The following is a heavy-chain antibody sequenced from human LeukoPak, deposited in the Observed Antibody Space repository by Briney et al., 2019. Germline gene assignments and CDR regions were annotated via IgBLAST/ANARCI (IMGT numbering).Heavy chain of an antibody. CDR2: IYYSGST. J-gene: IGHJ4*02. CDR3: ARGYCSSTSCSEFDY. Sequence: SETLSLTCTVSGGFISSYYWSWIRQPPGKGLEWIGYIYYSGSTNYNPSLKSRVTISVDTSKNQFSLKLSSVTAADTAVYYCARGYCSSTSCSEFDYWGQGTLVTVSS. CDR1: GGFISSYY. D-gene: IGHD2-2*01. V-gene: IGHV4-59*01.